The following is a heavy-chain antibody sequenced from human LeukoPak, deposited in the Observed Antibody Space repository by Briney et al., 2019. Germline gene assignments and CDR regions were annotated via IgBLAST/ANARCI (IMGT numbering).Heavy chain of an antibody. J-gene: IGHJ5*02. CDR2: ISSSSSYI. Sequence: GGSLRLSCAASGFTFSSYSMNWVRQAPGKGLEWVSSISSSSSYIYYADSVKGRFTISRDNAKNSLYLQMNSLRAEDTAVYYCARGGDNWNPLSWPRCPWGQGTLVTVSS. V-gene: IGHV3-21*01. CDR3: ARGGDNWNPLSWPRCP. D-gene: IGHD1-20*01. CDR1: GFTFSSYS.